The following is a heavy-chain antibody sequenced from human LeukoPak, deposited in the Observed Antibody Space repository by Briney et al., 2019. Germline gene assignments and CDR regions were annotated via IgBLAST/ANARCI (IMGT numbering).Heavy chain of an antibody. Sequence: SETLSLTCTVSGGSIDTYYWNWIRQPPGKGLEWIGYVFHTGSTNYNPSLKSRVTISVDTSKNQFSLKLSSVTAADTAVYYCARVTQGSGSYYAYYYYYMDVWGKGTTVTISS. CDR2: VFHTGST. J-gene: IGHJ6*03. V-gene: IGHV4-59*01. CDR3: ARVTQGSGSYYAYYYYYMDV. D-gene: IGHD3-10*01. CDR1: GGSIDTYY.